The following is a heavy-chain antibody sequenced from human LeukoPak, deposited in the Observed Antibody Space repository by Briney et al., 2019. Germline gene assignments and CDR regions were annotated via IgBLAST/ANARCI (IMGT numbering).Heavy chain of an antibody. D-gene: IGHD5-24*01. CDR1: GFTFSGSS. Sequence: GGSLRLSCAASGFTFSGSSMHWVRQASGKGLEWVGRIRGKAHSYATAYAASVKGRFTISRDDSKNTAYLQMNSLKSDDTAVYYCTRPPRNDYNDAFDIWGQGTMVTVS. J-gene: IGHJ3*02. CDR3: TRPPRNDYNDAFDI. V-gene: IGHV3-73*01. CDR2: IRGKAHSYAT.